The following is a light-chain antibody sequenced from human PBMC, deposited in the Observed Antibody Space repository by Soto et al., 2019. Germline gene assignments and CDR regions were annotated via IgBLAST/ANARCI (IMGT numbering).Light chain of an antibody. V-gene: IGKV1-5*01. CDR1: QSIGTW. J-gene: IGKJ2*01. CDR2: DAS. Sequence: DIQMTQSPSTLSASVGDRVTITCRASQSIGTWLAWYQQKPGKAPKVLIYDASNLESGVPSRFSGSGSGTEFTLTISGLQPGDFATYYCQQYSGPFGQGTKLEIK. CDR3: QQYSGP.